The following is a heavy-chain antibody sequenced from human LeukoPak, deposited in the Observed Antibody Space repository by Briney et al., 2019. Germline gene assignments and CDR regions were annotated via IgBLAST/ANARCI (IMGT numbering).Heavy chain of an antibody. J-gene: IGHJ4*02. D-gene: IGHD3-3*01. CDR3: ARSGLYNDDYFDY. CDR1: GFTVSSNY. Sequence: PGGSLRLSCAASGFTVSSNYMSWVRQAPGKGLEWVSVIYSGGSTYYADSVKGRFTISRHNSKNTLYLQMNSLRAEDTAVYYYARSGLYNDDYFDYWGQGTLVTVSS. V-gene: IGHV3-53*04. CDR2: IYSGGST.